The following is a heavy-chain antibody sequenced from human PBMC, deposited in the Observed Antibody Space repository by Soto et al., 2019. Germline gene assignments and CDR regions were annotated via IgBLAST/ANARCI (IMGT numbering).Heavy chain of an antibody. CDR2: IKQDGSEK. CDR1: GFTFSSYW. CDR3: ARVLLWCLGLRYFDL. J-gene: IGHJ2*01. V-gene: IGHV3-7*01. Sequence: EVQLVKSGGGLVQPGGSLRLSCAASGFTFSSYWMSWVRQAPGKWLEWVANIKQDGSEKYYVDSVKSRFTISRDNAKNSVYLRNIGLRAEDTDVYDCARVLLWCLGLRYFDLWGRGTLVTVSS. D-gene: IGHD2-2*01.